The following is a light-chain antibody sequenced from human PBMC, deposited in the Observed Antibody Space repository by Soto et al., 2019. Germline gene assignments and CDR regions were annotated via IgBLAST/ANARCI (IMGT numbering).Light chain of an antibody. CDR2: DVT. CDR1: SSDVGGYNY. V-gene: IGLV2-14*03. Sequence: QSALTQSASGSGSPGQSITISCTGTSSDVGGYNYVSWYQHHPGKAPKLMIYDVTNRPSGVSNRFSGSKSGNTASLTISGLQAEDEADYYCSSYTSTSTLVLFGGGTKLTVL. J-gene: IGLJ3*02. CDR3: SSYTSTSTLVL.